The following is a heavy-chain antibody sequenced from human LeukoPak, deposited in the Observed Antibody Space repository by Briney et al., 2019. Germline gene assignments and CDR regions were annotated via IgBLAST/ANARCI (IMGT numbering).Heavy chain of an antibody. D-gene: IGHD2-15*01. J-gene: IGHJ4*02. CDR1: GGSIRSYY. Sequence: SETLSLTCTVSGGSIRSYYWSWIRQPPGKGLEWVGYIFYSGTTDSNPFLKSRVTISVDTSKNQFSLKLSSVTAADTAVYYCARTYCSGGSCHFDYWGQGTLVTVSS. CDR2: IFYSGTT. CDR3: ARTYCSGGSCHFDY. V-gene: IGHV4-59*08.